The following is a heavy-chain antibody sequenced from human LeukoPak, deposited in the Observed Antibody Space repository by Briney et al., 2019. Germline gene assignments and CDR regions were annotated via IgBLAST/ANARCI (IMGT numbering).Heavy chain of an antibody. J-gene: IGHJ1*01. CDR1: GGSISSSSYY. CDR3: ARDRGNGWNHPAD. CDR2: IYYSGST. V-gene: IGHV4-39*07. D-gene: IGHD6-19*01. Sequence: PSETLSLTCTVSGGSISSSSYYWGWIRQPPGKGLEWIGSIYYSGSTYYNPSLKSRVTISVDTSKNQLSLQLNSVTPEDTAVYYCARDRGNGWNHPADWGQGTRVTVSS.